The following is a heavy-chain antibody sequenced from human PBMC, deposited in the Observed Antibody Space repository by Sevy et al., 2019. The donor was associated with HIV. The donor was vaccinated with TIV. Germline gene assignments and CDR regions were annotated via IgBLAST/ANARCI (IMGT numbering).Heavy chain of an antibody. V-gene: IGHV3-23*01. CDR2: IYGSGGAT. J-gene: IGHJ3*02. Sequence: GGSLRLSCKPSGFTFITYAMNWVRQAPGKGLEWVSTIYGSGGATYYADSVKGRFTISRDNSKNTLYLQMNSLRTEDSAVYYCAGGRYDSSGSFDAFDNWGQGTMVTVSS. CDR3: AGGRYDSSGSFDAFDN. D-gene: IGHD3-22*01. CDR1: GFTFITYA.